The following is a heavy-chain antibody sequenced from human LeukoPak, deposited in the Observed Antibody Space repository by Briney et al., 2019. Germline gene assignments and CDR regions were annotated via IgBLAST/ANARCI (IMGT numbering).Heavy chain of an antibody. D-gene: IGHD3-16*02. CDR3: ERDSGDYEHVWGSYPLDP. CDR1: GGSTSVDS. Sequence: PPETLSLTCTVSGGSTSVDSSSWGWQPPRRRLGWSGYISYSGTPNYNTSLKSRLTISVDTSKNQFSLNLLSVTAADTALYYCERDSGDYEHVWGSYPLDPWGQGTLVTVPS. CDR2: ISYSGTP. V-gene: IGHV4-59*01. J-gene: IGHJ5*02.